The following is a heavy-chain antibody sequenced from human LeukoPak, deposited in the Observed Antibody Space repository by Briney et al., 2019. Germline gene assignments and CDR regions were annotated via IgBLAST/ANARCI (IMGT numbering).Heavy chain of an antibody. Sequence: SETLSLTCTVSGGSISSYYWSWIRQPAGKGLEWIGRIYTSGSTNYNPSLKSRVTMSVDTSKNQFSLKLSSVTAADTAVYYCARDAPVAASYYYYYMDVWGKGATVTISS. CDR3: ARDAPVAASYYYYYMDV. D-gene: IGHD2-15*01. J-gene: IGHJ6*03. V-gene: IGHV4-4*07. CDR1: GGSISSYY. CDR2: IYTSGST.